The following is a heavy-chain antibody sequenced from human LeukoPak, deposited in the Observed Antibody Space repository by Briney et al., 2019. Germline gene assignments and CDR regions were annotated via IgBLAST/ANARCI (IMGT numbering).Heavy chain of an antibody. D-gene: IGHD1-14*01. J-gene: IGHJ6*03. Sequence: SETLSLTCTVSGGSISSYYWSWIRQPAGKGLEWIGRIYTSGNTNYNPSLKSRVTMSVDTSKNQFSLKLSSVNSADTAVYYCARDAHPGFSYYYNYMDVWGKGTTVTVSS. CDR2: IYTSGNT. V-gene: IGHV4-4*07. CDR3: ARDAHPGFSYYYNYMDV. CDR1: GGSISSYY.